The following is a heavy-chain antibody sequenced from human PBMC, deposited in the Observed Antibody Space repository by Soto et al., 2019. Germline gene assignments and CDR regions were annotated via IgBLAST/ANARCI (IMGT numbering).Heavy chain of an antibody. CDR1: GFTFSSYS. CDR3: ARSGLRSAFDY. V-gene: IGHV3-21*01. Sequence: GGSLRLSCAAPGFTFSSYSMNWVRQAPGKGLEWVSSISSSSSYIYYADSVKGRFTISRDNAKNSLYLQMNSLRAEDTAVYYCARSGLRSAFDYWGPGTLVTVSS. D-gene: IGHD4-17*01. CDR2: ISSSSSYI. J-gene: IGHJ4*02.